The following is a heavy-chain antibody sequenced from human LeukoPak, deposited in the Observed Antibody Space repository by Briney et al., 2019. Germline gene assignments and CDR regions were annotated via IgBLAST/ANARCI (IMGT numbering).Heavy chain of an antibody. Sequence: GRSLRLSCAASGFTFSSYAMHWVRQAPGKGLEWVAVISYDGSNKYYADSVKGRFTISRDNSKNTLYLQMNSLRAEDTAVYYCASSLKVRYYDFWTQGYMDVWGKGTTVTVSS. J-gene: IGHJ6*03. CDR1: GFTFSSYA. D-gene: IGHD3-3*01. CDR2: ISYDGSNK. CDR3: ASSLKVRYYDFWTQGYMDV. V-gene: IGHV3-30-3*01.